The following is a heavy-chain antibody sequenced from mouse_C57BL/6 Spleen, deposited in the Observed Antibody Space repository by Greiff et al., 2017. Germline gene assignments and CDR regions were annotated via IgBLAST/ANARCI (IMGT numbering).Heavy chain of an antibody. Sequence: QVHVKQSGPGLVQPSQSLSITCTVSGFSLTSYGVHWVRQSPGKGLEWLGVIWSGGSTDYNAAFISRLSISKDNSKSQVFFKMNSLQADDTAIYYCARKGVGKGPYAMDYWGQGTSVTVSS. V-gene: IGHV2-2*01. CDR1: GFSLTSYG. D-gene: IGHD1-3*01. CDR2: IWSGGST. CDR3: ARKGVGKGPYAMDY. J-gene: IGHJ4*01.